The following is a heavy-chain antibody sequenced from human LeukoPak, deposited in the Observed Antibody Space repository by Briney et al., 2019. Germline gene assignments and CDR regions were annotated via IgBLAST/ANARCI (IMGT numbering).Heavy chain of an antibody. CDR3: ARHQAHTDFWSGYYGSYFDY. J-gene: IGHJ4*02. V-gene: IGHV4-4*02. CDR2: AHHTGDT. Sequence: PSETLSLTCAVSGGSIISTNWWIWVRQPPGKGLEWIGEAHHTGDTNYNPSLKSRVTISVDTSKNQFSLKLSSVTAADTAVYYCARHQAHTDFWSGYYGSYFDYWGQGTLVTVSS. CDR1: GGSIISTNW. D-gene: IGHD3-3*01.